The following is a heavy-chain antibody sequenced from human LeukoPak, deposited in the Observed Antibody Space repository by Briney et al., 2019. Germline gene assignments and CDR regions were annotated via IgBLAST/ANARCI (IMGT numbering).Heavy chain of an antibody. Sequence: GGSLRLSCAASGFTFSSYAMHWVRQAPGKGLEWVAVISYDGSNKYYADSVQGRFTISRDNSKNTLYLQMNSLRAEDTAVYYCARVRGQYSSGWYSYWGQGTLVTVSS. CDR1: GFTFSSYA. D-gene: IGHD6-19*01. CDR2: ISYDGSNK. CDR3: ARVRGQYSSGWYSY. J-gene: IGHJ4*02. V-gene: IGHV3-30-3*01.